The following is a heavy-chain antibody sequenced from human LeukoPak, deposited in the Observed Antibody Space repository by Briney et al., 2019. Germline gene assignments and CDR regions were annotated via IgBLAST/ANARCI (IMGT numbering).Heavy chain of an antibody. V-gene: IGHV3-30*02. CDR2: VRDDGSSQ. CDR3: TKGQLWASGRAFDI. Sequence: GGSLRLSCAASGFTFSRYSMNWVRQAPGKGLDWVAFVRDDGSSQNYAATVKGRFTTSRDNSKNTLYLQMNNLRPEDTAAYYCTKGQLWASGRAFDIWGQGTMVTVSS. D-gene: IGHD3-16*01. CDR1: GFTFSRYS. J-gene: IGHJ3*02.